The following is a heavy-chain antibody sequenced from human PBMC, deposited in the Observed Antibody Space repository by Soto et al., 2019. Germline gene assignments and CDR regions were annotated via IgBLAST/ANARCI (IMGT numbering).Heavy chain of an antibody. CDR3: AKVGSSGRLDY. J-gene: IGHJ4*02. Sequence: QVQLVESGGGMVQPGRSLRLSCAASGFTFSSYGMHWVRQAPGKGLEWVAVISYDGSNKYYADSVKGRFTISRDNSKNTLYLQMNSLRAEDTAVYYCAKVGSSGRLDYWGQGTLVTVSS. V-gene: IGHV3-30*18. D-gene: IGHD2-15*01. CDR1: GFTFSSYG. CDR2: ISYDGSNK.